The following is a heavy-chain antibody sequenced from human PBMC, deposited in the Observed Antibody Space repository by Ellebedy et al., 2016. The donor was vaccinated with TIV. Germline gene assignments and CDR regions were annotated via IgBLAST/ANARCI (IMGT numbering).Heavy chain of an antibody. CDR3: VKDQVGGDGRWVFDL. V-gene: IGHV3-23*01. CDR1: GFTFSSYA. Sequence: GESLKISCAASGFTFSSYAMSWVRQAPGKGLEWVSGISGSTTNTAYADSVKGRFTISRDNSKNTMYLEMNSLRAEDTAMYYCVKDQVGGDGRWVFDLWGQGTMVTVSS. D-gene: IGHD3-16*01. CDR2: ISGSTTNT. J-gene: IGHJ3*01.